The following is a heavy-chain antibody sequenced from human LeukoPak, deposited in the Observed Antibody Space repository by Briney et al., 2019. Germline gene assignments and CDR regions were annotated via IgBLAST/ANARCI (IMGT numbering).Heavy chain of an antibody. V-gene: IGHV4-34*01. CDR3: ARGYSYGQRFDY. D-gene: IGHD5-18*01. Sequence: SETLSLTXAVYGGSFSGYYWSWIRQPPGKGLEWSGEINHSGSTNYNPSLKSRVTISVDTSKNQFSLKLSSVTAADTAVYYCARGYSYGQRFDYWGQGTLVTVSS. CDR2: INHSGST. CDR1: GGSFSGYY. J-gene: IGHJ4*02.